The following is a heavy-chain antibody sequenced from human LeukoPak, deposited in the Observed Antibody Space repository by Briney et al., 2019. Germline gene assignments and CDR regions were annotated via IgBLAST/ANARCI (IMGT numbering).Heavy chain of an antibody. CDR3: ARGSDFVWGSYRPYFDY. Sequence: GRSLRLSCAASGFTFRTYSMHWVRQAPGKGLEWVSSISGSTSYIYYADSVRGRFTISRDNAKNSLYLQMNSLRAEDTAVYYCARGSDFVWGSYRPYFDYWGQGTLVTVSS. J-gene: IGHJ4*02. CDR1: GFTFRTYS. CDR2: ISGSTSYI. D-gene: IGHD3-16*02. V-gene: IGHV3-21*01.